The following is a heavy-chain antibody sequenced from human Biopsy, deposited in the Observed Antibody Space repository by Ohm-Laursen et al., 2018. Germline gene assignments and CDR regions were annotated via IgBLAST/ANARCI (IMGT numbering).Heavy chain of an antibody. V-gene: IGHV4-39*01. Sequence: GTLSLTCTVSGGSVSSNTNYWAWIRQPPGKGLEWIGSIFYSGIIYYNPSLKGRVTISVDTSKNQFSLNRNSVTAADTAVYYCARHPTGFWFDPWGQGTLVIVSS. CDR3: ARHPTGFWFDP. CDR1: GGSVSSNTNY. CDR2: IFYSGII. J-gene: IGHJ5*02.